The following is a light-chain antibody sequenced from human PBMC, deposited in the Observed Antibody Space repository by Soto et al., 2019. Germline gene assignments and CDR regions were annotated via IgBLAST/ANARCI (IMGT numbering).Light chain of an antibody. V-gene: IGKV3-20*01. J-gene: IGKJ1*01. CDR2: GAS. CDR1: QSVSSTY. Sequence: EIVLTQSPGTLSLSPGERATLSCGASQSVSSTYLAWYQQKPSQAPRLLIYGASNRATGIPDRFSGRGSGTDFTLTISRLEPEDFAVYYCQQYGSSPWTFGQGTKVEIK. CDR3: QQYGSSPWT.